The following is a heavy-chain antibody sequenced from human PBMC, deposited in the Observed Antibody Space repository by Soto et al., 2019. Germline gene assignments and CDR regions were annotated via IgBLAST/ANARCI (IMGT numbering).Heavy chain of an antibody. V-gene: IGHV5-51*01. CDR1: GYNFKTNW. CDR2: IYPGDSES. J-gene: IGHJ4*02. Sequence: GESLKISCKGSGYNFKTNWIGWVRQVPGKGLEWMGIIYPGDSESRYSPSFQGQVTISVDKSFTTAYLQWSSLRASDTAMYYCARSLGGSPIESRFDYWGQGTLGTVSS. CDR3: ARSLGGSPIESRFDY. D-gene: IGHD6-6*01.